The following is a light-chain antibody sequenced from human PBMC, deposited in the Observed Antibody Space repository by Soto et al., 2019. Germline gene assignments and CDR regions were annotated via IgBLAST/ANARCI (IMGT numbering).Light chain of an antibody. V-gene: IGKV1-9*01. CDR2: AAS. CDR3: QQYDNVPLT. J-gene: IGKJ4*01. CDR1: QGISSY. Sequence: IHLTQSPSSLSASVGDRVTITCRASQGFSRASQGISSYLAWYQQKPGEAPKLLISAASTLQSGVPSRFSGSGSGTGFTLTISSLQPEDIATYYCQQYDNVPLTFGGGTKVEIK.